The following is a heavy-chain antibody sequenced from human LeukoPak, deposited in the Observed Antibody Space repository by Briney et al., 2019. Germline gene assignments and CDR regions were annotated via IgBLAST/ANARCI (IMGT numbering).Heavy chain of an antibody. CDR2: ISSSSTYI. CDR1: GFTFSSYS. Sequence: GGSLRLSCAASGFTFSSYSMNWVRQAPGKGLEWVSSISSSSTYIYYADSVKGRFTIPRDNAKNSLSLQMNSLRAEDTAVYYCAREALNMYYGMDVWGQGTTVTVSS. V-gene: IGHV3-21*01. CDR3: AREALNMYYGMDV. D-gene: IGHD1/OR15-1a*01. J-gene: IGHJ6*02.